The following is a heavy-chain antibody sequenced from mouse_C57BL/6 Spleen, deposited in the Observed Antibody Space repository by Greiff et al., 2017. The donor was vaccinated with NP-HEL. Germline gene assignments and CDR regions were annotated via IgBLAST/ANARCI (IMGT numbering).Heavy chain of an antibody. V-gene: IGHV5-4*01. Sequence: EVKLVESGGGLVKPGGSLKLSCAASGFTFSSYAMSWVRQTPEKRLEWVATISDGGSYTYYPDNVKGRFTISRDNAKNNLYLQMSHLKSEDTAMYYCARDLNYYGSSFGNYFDYWGQGTTLTVSS. CDR2: ISDGGSYT. J-gene: IGHJ2*01. CDR1: GFTFSSYA. D-gene: IGHD1-1*01. CDR3: ARDLNYYGSSFGNYFDY.